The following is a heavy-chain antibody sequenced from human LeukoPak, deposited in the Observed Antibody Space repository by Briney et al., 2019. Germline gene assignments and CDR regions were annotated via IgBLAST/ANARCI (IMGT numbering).Heavy chain of an antibody. CDR2: IYHSGST. Sequence: SETLSLTCTVSGGSISSYYWGWIRQPPGKGLEWIGSIYHSGSTYYNPSLKSRVTISVDTSKNQFSLKVTSVTAADTAVYYCATDRGVRGIMDYWGQGILVTVSS. CDR3: ATDRGVRGIMDY. J-gene: IGHJ4*02. CDR1: GGSISSYY. V-gene: IGHV4-38-2*02. D-gene: IGHD3-10*01.